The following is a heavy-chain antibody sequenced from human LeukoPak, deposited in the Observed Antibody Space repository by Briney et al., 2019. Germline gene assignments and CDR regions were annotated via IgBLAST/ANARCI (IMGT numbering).Heavy chain of an antibody. D-gene: IGHD6-19*01. CDR3: ARMTSSGWYAAGYYFDY. J-gene: IGHJ4*02. CDR2: IYYTGST. V-gene: IGHV4-59*01. Sequence: SETLSLTCTVSGASISSSFWTWIRQSPGKGLEWLAYIYYTGSTNLNPSLKSRLTISVDTSKNQFSLKMSSVTAADTAVYYCARMTSSGWYAAGYYFDYWGQGTLVTVSS. CDR1: GASISSSF.